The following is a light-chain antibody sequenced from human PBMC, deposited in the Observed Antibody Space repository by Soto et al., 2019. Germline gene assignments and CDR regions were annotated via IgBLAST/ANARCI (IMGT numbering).Light chain of an antibody. J-gene: IGKJ4*01. CDR1: QGLGSN. Sequence: EIVMTQSRATLSVSPGERATLSCRASQGLGSNFARYQQMRGQAPRLLIYGAFTRATGIPARFSGRGSGTEFTLTISRLQSEDFAVYYGQQYNNWPPLTFGGGTKVEIK. CDR2: GAF. CDR3: QQYNNWPPLT. V-gene: IGKV3-15*01.